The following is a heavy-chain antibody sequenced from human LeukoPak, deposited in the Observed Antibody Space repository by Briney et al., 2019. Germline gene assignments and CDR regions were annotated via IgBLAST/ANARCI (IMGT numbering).Heavy chain of an antibody. CDR3: AGHHPRNTVDF. V-gene: IGHV4-59*08. Sequence: SETLSLTCTVSGGSISNYYWSWILQPPGKGLEWIGYISHSGSTNYSPSLKSRVTISLDTSKNQFSLKLSSVTAADTAVYYCAGHHPRNTVDFWGQGTLVTVSS. CDR1: GGSISNYY. CDR2: ISHSGST. D-gene: IGHD2/OR15-2a*01. J-gene: IGHJ4*02.